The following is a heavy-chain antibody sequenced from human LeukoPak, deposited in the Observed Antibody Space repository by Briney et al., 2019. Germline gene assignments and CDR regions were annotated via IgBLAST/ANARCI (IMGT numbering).Heavy chain of an antibody. CDR1: GFTFGSFS. J-gene: IGHJ4*02. CDR2: ISGSGETT. D-gene: IGHD3-10*01. V-gene: IGHV3-23*01. Sequence: GGSLRLSCAASGFTFGSFSMTWVRQAPGKGLEWVSVISGSGETTFYADSVRGRFTISRDNSKSTLYLQMTSLRAEDTGVYYCAKKIDSGSYPLDYWGQGTLVTISS. CDR3: AKKIDSGSYPLDY.